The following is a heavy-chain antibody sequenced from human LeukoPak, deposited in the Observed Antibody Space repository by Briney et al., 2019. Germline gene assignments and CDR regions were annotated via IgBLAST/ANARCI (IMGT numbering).Heavy chain of an antibody. CDR2: IYSGGST. CDR1: GFTVSSNY. CDR3: ASYNSDAFDI. V-gene: IGHV3-53*04. Sequence: PGGSLRVSCAASGFTVSSNYMSWVRQAPGKGLEWVSVIYSGGSTYYADSVKGRFTISRHNSKNTLYLQMNSLRAEDTAVYYCASYNSDAFDIWGQGTMVTVSS. J-gene: IGHJ3*02. D-gene: IGHD1-20*01.